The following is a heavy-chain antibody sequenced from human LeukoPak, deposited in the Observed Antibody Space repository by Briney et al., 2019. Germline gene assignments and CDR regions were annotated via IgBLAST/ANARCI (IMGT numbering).Heavy chain of an antibody. CDR3: ARDGGYYDSSGYYYVALDY. CDR2: ISAYNGNT. V-gene: IGHV1-18*01. J-gene: IGHJ4*02. Sequence: GASVKVSCKASGYTFTSYGISWVRQAPGQGHEWMGWISAYNGNTNYAQKLQGRVTMTTDTSTSTAYMELRSLRSDDTAVYYCARDGGYYDSSGYYYVALDYWGQGTLVTVSS. CDR1: GYTFTSYG. D-gene: IGHD3-22*01.